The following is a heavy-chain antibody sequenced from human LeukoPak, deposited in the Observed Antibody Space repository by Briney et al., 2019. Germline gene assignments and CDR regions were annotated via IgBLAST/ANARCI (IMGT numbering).Heavy chain of an antibody. CDR1: GFTFSSYE. CDR3: ARAGITMVRGVIDY. CDR2: ISSSGSTI. V-gene: IGHV3-48*03. Sequence: GGSLRLSCAASGFTFSSYEMNWVRQAPGKGLEWVSYISSSGSTIYYADSVKGRFTISRDNAKNSLYLQMNSLRAEDTAVYYCARAGITMVRGVIDYWGQGTLVTVSS. D-gene: IGHD3-10*01. J-gene: IGHJ4*02.